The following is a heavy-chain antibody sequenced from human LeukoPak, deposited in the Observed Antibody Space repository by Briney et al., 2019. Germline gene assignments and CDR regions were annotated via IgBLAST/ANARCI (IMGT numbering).Heavy chain of an antibody. D-gene: IGHD2-2*01. J-gene: IGHJ5*02. Sequence: SETLSLTCTVSGGSISSGSYYWSWIRQPAGKGLEWIGRTYTSGSTNYNPSLKSRVTISVDTSKNQFSLKLSSVTAADTAVYYCARDLLGYCSSTSCYGWFDPWGQGTLVTVSS. CDR2: TYTSGST. CDR1: GGSISSGSYY. CDR3: ARDLLGYCSSTSCYGWFDP. V-gene: IGHV4-61*02.